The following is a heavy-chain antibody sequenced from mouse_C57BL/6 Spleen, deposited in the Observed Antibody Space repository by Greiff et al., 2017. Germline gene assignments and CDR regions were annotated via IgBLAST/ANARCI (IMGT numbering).Heavy chain of an antibody. CDR2: IDPENGDT. D-gene: IGHD1-1*01. Sequence: VQLQQSGAELVRPGASVKLSCTASGFNIKDDYMHWVKQRPEQGLEWIGWIDPENGDTEYASKFQGKATITADTSSNTAYLQLSSLTSEDTAVYYCTTPHYYGSYGWGTGTTVTVSS. J-gene: IGHJ1*03. V-gene: IGHV14-4*01. CDR1: GFNIKDDY. CDR3: TTPHYYGSYG.